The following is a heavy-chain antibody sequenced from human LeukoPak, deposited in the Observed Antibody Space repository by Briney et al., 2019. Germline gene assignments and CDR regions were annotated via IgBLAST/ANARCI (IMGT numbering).Heavy chain of an antibody. V-gene: IGHV3-66*02. J-gene: IGHJ4*02. D-gene: IGHD2-2*01. CDR1: GFTVSSNY. Sequence: GESLKISCAASGFTVSSNYMSWVRKAPGKGLEWVSVIYSGGSTYYADSVKGRFTISRDNSKNTLYLQMNSLRAEDTAVYYCARGEHIVVVPAAIPLDYWGQGTLVTVSS. CDR3: ARGEHIVVVPAAIPLDY. CDR2: IYSGGST.